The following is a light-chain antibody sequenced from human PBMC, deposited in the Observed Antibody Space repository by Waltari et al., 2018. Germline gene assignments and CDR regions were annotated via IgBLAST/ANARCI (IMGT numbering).Light chain of an antibody. V-gene: IGLV1-51*01. CDR1: GSNLRKHY. Sequence: QSVLTQPPSVSAAPGQKVTIPCPGTGSNLRKHYVSWYQQFPGTAPKPLIFDNNKRPSGIPGRFSGSKSGTSATLVITGLQTGDEADYYCGTWDTSLSKVFGGGTKLTVL. J-gene: IGLJ2*01. CDR2: DNN. CDR3: GTWDTSLSKV.